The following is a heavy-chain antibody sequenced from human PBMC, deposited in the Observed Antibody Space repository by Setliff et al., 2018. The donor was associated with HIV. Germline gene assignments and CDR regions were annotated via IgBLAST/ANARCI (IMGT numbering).Heavy chain of an antibody. CDR2: IYYSGST. D-gene: IGHD3-22*01. Sequence: PSETLSLTCTVSGDSVNDRSYFWGWIRQPPGKGLEWIGSIYYSGSTYYNPSLKSRVTISVDTSKNQFSLKLSSVTAADTAVYYCARRLDYYDSSGYYYMYYFDYWGQGTLVTVSS. CDR3: ARRLDYYDSSGYYYMYYFDY. J-gene: IGHJ4*02. CDR1: GDSVNDRSYF. V-gene: IGHV4-39*01.